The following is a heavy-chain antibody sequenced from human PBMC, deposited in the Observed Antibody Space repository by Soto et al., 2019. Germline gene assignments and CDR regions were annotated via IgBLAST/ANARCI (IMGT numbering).Heavy chain of an antibody. CDR2: ISDSDGST. D-gene: IGHD2-15*01. CDR3: AKEVEGGWYYFDY. V-gene: IGHV3-23*01. J-gene: IGHJ4*02. Sequence: EVQLLESGGGLVQPGGSLTLSCAASGFTFSTYAMTWVRQAPGKGLEWVSTISDSDGSTYYADSVKGRFTISRDNSKNTVYLQMNSLRAEDAAVYYCAKEVEGGWYYFDYWGQGTLVTVPS. CDR1: GFTFSTYA.